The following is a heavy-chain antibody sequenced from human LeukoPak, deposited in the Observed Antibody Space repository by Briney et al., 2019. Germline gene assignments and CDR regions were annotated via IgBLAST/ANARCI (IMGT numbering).Heavy chain of an antibody. CDR3: ARAPLLWFGELSRWYFDL. V-gene: IGHV3-21*01. Sequence: GGSLRLSCAASGFTFSSYSMNWVRQAPGKGLEWVSSISSSSSYIYYADSVKGRFTISRDNAKNSLYLQMNSLRAEDTAVYYCARAPLLWFGELSRWYFDLWGRGTLVTVSS. CDR2: ISSSSSYI. J-gene: IGHJ2*01. D-gene: IGHD3-10*01. CDR1: GFTFSSYS.